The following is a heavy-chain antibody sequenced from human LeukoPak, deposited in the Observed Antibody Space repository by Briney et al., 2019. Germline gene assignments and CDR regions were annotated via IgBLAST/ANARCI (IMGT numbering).Heavy chain of an antibody. CDR2: INPNSGGT. J-gene: IGHJ4*02. V-gene: IGHV1-2*02. CDR1: GYTFTDYY. D-gene: IGHD1-14*01. CDR3: ARASCQPEPYFDS. Sequence: ASVKVCFKSSGYTFTDYYMHWERQPPGQGLEWMGWINPNSGGTNFAQKFQGRVAMTRDTSISSAYLELGSLRSDDTAVYFCARASCQPEPYFDSWGQGTLVTVSS.